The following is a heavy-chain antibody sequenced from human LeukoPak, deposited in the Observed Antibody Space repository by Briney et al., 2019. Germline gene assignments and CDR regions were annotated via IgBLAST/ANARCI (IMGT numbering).Heavy chain of an antibody. V-gene: IGHV3-73*01. CDR3: TRQYDILTGYPGWYFGY. D-gene: IGHD3-9*01. CDR2: IRSKANSYAT. CDR1: GFTFSGSA. Sequence: GSLRLSCAASGFTFSGSAMHWVRQASGKGLEWVGRIRSKANSYATAYAASVKGRFTISRDDSKNTAYLQMNSLKTEDTAVYYCTRQYDILTGYPGWYFGYWGQGTLVTVSS. J-gene: IGHJ4*02.